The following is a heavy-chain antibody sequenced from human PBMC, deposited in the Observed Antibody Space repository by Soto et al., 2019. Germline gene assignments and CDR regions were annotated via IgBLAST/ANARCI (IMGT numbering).Heavy chain of an antibody. D-gene: IGHD6-19*01. V-gene: IGHV3-30*18. J-gene: IGHJ4*02. CDR2: ISYYGSNK. Sequence: PGRPLRLLCAASGFTFSSSGMHWVRQAHVKEIKRVAVISYYGSNKYYADSVNGRFTMSRDNSKNTLYLQMNSLRAEDTAVYYCAKDPRAQSSGWDHVDYWXQGTLVTVSS. CDR1: GFTFSSSG. CDR3: AKDPRAQSSGWDHVDY.